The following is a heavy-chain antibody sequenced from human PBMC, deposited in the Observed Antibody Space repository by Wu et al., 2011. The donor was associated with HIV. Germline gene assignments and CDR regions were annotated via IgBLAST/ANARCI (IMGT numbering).Heavy chain of an antibody. Sequence: QVQLVQSGAEVKKPGSSVKVSCKASGGTFSNTAVSWVRQAPGQGLEWMGGIIPMHGTVNYARRFRGRVTLTADKSTSTAYMELSSLRSEDTAVYYCARGIGDFYYYYYYMDVWGKGTTVTVS. J-gene: IGHJ6*03. CDR2: IIPMHGTV. CDR3: ARGIGDFYYYYYYMDV. V-gene: IGHV1-69*06. D-gene: IGHD3-3*01. CDR1: GGTFSNTA.